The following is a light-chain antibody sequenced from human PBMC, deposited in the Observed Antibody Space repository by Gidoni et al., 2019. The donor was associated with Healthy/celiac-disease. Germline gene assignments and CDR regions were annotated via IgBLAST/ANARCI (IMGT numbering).Light chain of an antibody. CDR1: QDISNY. V-gene: IGKV1-33*01. J-gene: IGKJ4*01. CDR2: DAS. Sequence: DIQMTQSPSSLSASVGDRVTITCQASQDISNYLNWYQQKPGKVPKLLIYDASNLETGVPSRFSGSGSGTDFTCTISSLQPEDIATYYCQQYDNLPLTFGGGTKVEIK. CDR3: QQYDNLPLT.